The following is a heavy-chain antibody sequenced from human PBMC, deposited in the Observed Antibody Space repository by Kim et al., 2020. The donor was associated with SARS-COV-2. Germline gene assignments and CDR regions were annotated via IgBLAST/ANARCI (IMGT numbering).Heavy chain of an antibody. J-gene: IGHJ4*02. V-gene: IGHV4-59*08. Sequence: PPPTSRVHKSVDTAKNQFSLKLSSVTAADTAVYYCARHSNYDSSGYYFDYWGQGTLVTVSS. CDR3: ARHSNYDSSGYYFDY. D-gene: IGHD3-22*01.